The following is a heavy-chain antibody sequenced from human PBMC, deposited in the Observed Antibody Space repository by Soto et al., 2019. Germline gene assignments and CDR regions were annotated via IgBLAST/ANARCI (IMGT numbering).Heavy chain of an antibody. CDR1: GFTFSSYA. CDR3: AKYTSGVQWLVLLIDY. V-gene: IGHV3-23*01. CDR2: ISGSGGST. J-gene: IGHJ4*02. Sequence: QTGGSLRLSCAASGFTFSSYAMSWVRQAPGKGLEWVSAISGSGGSTYYADSVKGRFTISRDNSKNTLYLQMNSLRAEDTAVYYCAKYTSGVQWLVLLIDYWGQGTLVTLSS. D-gene: IGHD6-19*01.